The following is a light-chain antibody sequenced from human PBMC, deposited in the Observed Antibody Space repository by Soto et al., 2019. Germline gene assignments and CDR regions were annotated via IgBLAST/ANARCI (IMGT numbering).Light chain of an antibody. V-gene: IGLV2-11*01. CDR1: SSDVGGYNY. CDR2: DVT. CDR3: CSYAGSSTRV. Sequence: QSALTQPRSVSGSPTQSVTISCTGTSSDVGGYNYVSWYQQHPGKAPKLMIYDVTNRPSGIPDRFSGSKSDNTASLTISGLQAEDEADYYCCSYAGSSTRVFGTGTKVTVL. J-gene: IGLJ1*01.